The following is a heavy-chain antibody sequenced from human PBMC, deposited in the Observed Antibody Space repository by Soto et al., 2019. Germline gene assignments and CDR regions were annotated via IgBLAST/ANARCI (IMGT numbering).Heavy chain of an antibody. D-gene: IGHD6-19*01. CDR3: ARLADADYYYGMDV. V-gene: IGHV4-59*08. CDR1: GGSISSYY. Sequence: SETLSLTCTVSGGSISSYYWSWIRQPPGKGLEWIGYIYYSGSTNYNPSLKSRVTISVDTSKNQFSLKLSSVTAADTAVYYCARLADADYYYGMDVWGQGTTVTVSS. CDR2: IYYSGST. J-gene: IGHJ6*02.